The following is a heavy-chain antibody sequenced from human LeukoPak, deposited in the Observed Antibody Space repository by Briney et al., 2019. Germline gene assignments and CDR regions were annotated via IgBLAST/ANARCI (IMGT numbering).Heavy chain of an antibody. CDR1: GFTFSSYW. Sequence: PGGSLRLSCAASGFTFSSYWMDWVRQAPGKGLEWVAKIKQDGSESYYLDSVKGRFTISRDNAKSSLYLQMNSLRAEDTAVYYCARDTVTPKHHEYFQHWGQGTLVTVSS. D-gene: IGHD4-17*01. V-gene: IGHV3-7*01. CDR3: ARDTVTPKHHEYFQH. CDR2: IKQDGSES. J-gene: IGHJ1*01.